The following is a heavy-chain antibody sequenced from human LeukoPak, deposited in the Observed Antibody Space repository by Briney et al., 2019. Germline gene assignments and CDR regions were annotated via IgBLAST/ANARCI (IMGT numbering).Heavy chain of an antibody. D-gene: IGHD6-19*01. Sequence: ASVKVSCKASGYIFISYYMHWMRQAPGQGLEWMGIINPSGGSTSYAQKFQGRVTMTRDTSTSTVYMELSSLRSDDTAVYYCVSDGYSSGWYVLDYWGQGTLVTVSS. CDR1: GYIFISYY. V-gene: IGHV1-46*01. CDR2: INPSGGST. J-gene: IGHJ4*02. CDR3: VSDGYSSGWYVLDY.